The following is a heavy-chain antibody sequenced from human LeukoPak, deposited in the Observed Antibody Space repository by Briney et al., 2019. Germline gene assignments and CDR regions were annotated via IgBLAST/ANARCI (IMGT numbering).Heavy chain of an antibody. V-gene: IGHV1-2*02. J-gene: IGHJ5*02. CDR3: AREVVVVAATPFSPTFPTFDP. Sequence: ASVKVSCKASGYTFTGYYMHWVRQAPGQGLEWMGWINPNSGGTNYAQKFQGRVTMTRDMSISTAYMELSRLRSDDTAVYYCAREVVVVAATPFSPTFPTFDPWGQGTLVAVSS. D-gene: IGHD2-15*01. CDR1: GYTFTGYY. CDR2: INPNSGGT.